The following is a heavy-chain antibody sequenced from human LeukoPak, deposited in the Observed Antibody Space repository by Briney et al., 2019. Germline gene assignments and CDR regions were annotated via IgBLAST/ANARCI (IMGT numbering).Heavy chain of an antibody. V-gene: IGHV4-34*01. Sequence: SETLSLTCAVYGGSFSGYYWSWIRQPPGKGLEWIGEINQSGSSDYNPSLKSRVTMSVDASKNQFSLKLSSVTAADTAVYYCARGELLWFGKDWFQHWGQGTLVTVSS. D-gene: IGHD3-10*01. CDR1: GGSFSGYY. J-gene: IGHJ1*01. CDR3: ARGELLWFGKDWFQH. CDR2: INQSGSS.